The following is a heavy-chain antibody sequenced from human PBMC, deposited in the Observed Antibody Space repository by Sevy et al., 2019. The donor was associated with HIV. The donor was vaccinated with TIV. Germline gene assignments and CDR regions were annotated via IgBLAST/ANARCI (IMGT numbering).Heavy chain of an antibody. V-gene: IGHV4-39*01. Sequence: SETLSLTCTVSGGSISSSSYYWGWIRQPPGKGLEWIGNIYYRGSTYYNPSLKSRVTISVDTSKNQFSLKLSSVTAADTAVYYCARTYGSGSYYTNPYYYGMDVWGQGTTVTVSS. CDR3: ARTYGSGSYYTNPYYYGMDV. D-gene: IGHD3-10*01. CDR2: IYYRGST. J-gene: IGHJ6*02. CDR1: GGSISSSSYY.